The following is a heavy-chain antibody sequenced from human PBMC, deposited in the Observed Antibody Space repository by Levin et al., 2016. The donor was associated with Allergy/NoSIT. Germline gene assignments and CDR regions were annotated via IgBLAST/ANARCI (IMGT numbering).Heavy chain of an antibody. Sequence: SETLSLTCAVSGGSISSSNWWSWVRQPPGKGLEWIGEIYHSGSTNYNPSLKSRVTISVDKSKNQFSLKLSSVTAADTAVYYCARDPGGDRLYYYYGMDVWGQGTTVTVSS. CDR3: ARDPGGDRLYYYYGMDV. CDR1: GGSISSSNW. CDR2: IYHSGST. D-gene: IGHD2-21*02. J-gene: IGHJ6*02. V-gene: IGHV4-4*02.